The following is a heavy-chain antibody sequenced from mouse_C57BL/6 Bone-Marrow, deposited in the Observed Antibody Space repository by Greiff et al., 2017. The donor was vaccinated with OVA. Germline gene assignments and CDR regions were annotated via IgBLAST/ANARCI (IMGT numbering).Heavy chain of an antibody. V-gene: IGHV1-81*01. J-gene: IGHJ2*01. Sequence: QVQLQQSGAELARPGASVKLSCKASGYTFTSYGISWVKQSTGQGLEWIGEIYPRSGNTYYNEKFKGKATLTADKSSSTAYMELRSLTSEDSAVYFCARRGWLLPYYFDYWGQGTTLTVSS. D-gene: IGHD2-3*01. CDR1: GYTFTSYG. CDR3: ARRGWLLPYYFDY. CDR2: IYPRSGNT.